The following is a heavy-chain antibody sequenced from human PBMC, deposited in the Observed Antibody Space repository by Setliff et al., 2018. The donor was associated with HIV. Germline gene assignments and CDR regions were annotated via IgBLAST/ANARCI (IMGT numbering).Heavy chain of an antibody. D-gene: IGHD3-3*01. CDR3: ARVPFTTGFDY. V-gene: IGHV4-38-2*01. CDR1: GYSISSGYY. CDR2: IYHSGGT. Sequence: PSETLSLTCAVSGYSISSGYYWGWMRQPPGRGLEWIGNIYHSGGTHYNPSLRSRVTISVDTSKNHFSLKLSSVTAADTAVFYCARVPFTTGFDYWGQGILVTVSS. J-gene: IGHJ4*02.